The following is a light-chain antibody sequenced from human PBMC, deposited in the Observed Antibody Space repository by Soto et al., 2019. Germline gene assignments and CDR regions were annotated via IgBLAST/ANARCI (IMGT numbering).Light chain of an antibody. J-gene: IGKJ1*01. CDR1: QNVSTW. Sequence: DIQMTQPPSTLSASVGYRFTITCRPSQNVSTWLAWYQQKSGKAPKLLIYDVSNLESGVPSRFSGSGSGTEFSLTIRGLQPDDFATYYCQQYDSYRTCGQGTKGDIK. CDR2: DVS. CDR3: QQYDSYRT. V-gene: IGKV1-5*01.